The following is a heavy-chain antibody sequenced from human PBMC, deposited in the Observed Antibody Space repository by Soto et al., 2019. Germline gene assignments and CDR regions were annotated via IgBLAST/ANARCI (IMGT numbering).Heavy chain of an antibody. CDR2: IYYSGST. D-gene: IGHD5-18*01. Sequence: TSETLSLTCTVSGGSISSYYWSWIRQPPGKGLEWIGYIYYSGSTNYNPSLKSRVTISVDTSKNQFSLKLSSVTAADTAVYYCARGDTAMVTPDYWGQGTLVTVSS. J-gene: IGHJ4*02. V-gene: IGHV4-59*01. CDR3: ARGDTAMVTPDY. CDR1: GGSISSYY.